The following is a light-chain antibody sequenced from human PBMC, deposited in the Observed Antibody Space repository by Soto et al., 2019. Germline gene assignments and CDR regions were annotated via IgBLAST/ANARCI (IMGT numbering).Light chain of an antibody. CDR1: QNISNY. CDR3: HQRQSWPRT. Sequence: IVLTQSPATLSLSPGKRSSLSCMSSQNISNYLIWYQQKPGQAPRLLIYDVSNRATGIPARFSGSGSGTDFTLTISDVQPEDFALYYCHQRQSWPRTFGQGTKVDIK. CDR2: DVS. J-gene: IGKJ1*01. V-gene: IGKV3-11*01.